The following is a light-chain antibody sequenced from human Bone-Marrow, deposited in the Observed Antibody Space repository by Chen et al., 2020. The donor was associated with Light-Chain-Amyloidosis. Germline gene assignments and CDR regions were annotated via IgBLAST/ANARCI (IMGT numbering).Light chain of an antibody. CDR1: SGSHDTNF. V-gene: IGLV6-57*02. J-gene: IGLJ3*02. CDR3: QSYERANWV. CDR2: EDD. Sequence: FIPTSPHPFSESPGKTVTIFCSAHSGSHDTNFVQLYPQRPGSVPTLVIFEDDQRPSGVPDRFSGSIDSSSNSASLTISDLRAEDEADYYCQSYERANWVFGGGTKLTVL.